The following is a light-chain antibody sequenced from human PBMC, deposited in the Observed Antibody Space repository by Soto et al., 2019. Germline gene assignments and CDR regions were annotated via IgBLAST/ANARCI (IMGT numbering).Light chain of an antibody. CDR2: GAS. CDR1: QNVSSN. CDR3: QQYNIGYT. J-gene: IGKJ2*01. V-gene: IGKV3-15*01. Sequence: EIVMTQSPATLSVSPGERATLSCRASQNVSSNLAWYQQKPGQAPRLLIYGASTRATGIPARFSGSGSGTEFTLTISSLQSEDSAAYYCQQYNIGYTFGQGTKLEIK.